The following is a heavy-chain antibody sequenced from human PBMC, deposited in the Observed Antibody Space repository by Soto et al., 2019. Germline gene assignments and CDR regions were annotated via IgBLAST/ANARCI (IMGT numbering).Heavy chain of an antibody. Sequence: GASVKASSKASGDGFTCCYMQWVRQSPEQGLEWMGWINPNSGGTNYAQKFQGRVTMTRDTSISTAYMELSRLRSDDTAVYYCARGAGAAASPANWFDPWGEGTLVTVSS. D-gene: IGHD6-13*01. CDR1: GDGFTCCY. J-gene: IGHJ5*02. V-gene: IGHV1-2*02. CDR3: ARGAGAAASPANWFDP. CDR2: INPNSGGT.